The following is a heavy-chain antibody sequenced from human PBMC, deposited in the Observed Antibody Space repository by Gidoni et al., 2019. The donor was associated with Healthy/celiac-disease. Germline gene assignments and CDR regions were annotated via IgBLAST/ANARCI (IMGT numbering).Heavy chain of an antibody. CDR1: GFAFSNAW. CDR3: TTEVPIAAAGRGWFDP. Sequence: EVQLVASGGGLVKPGGSLRLSCAASGFAFSNAWMRWVRQAPGKGLEWVGRIKSKTDGGTTDYAAPVKGRFTISRDDSKNTLYLQMNSLKTEDTAVYYCTTEVPIAAAGRGWFDPWGQGTLVTVSS. CDR2: IKSKTDGGTT. V-gene: IGHV3-15*01. J-gene: IGHJ5*02. D-gene: IGHD6-13*01.